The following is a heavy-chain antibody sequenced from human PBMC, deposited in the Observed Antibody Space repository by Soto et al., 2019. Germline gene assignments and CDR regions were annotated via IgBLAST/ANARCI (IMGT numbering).Heavy chain of an antibody. V-gene: IGHV1-69*01. CDR2: IIPLFGTP. Sequence: QVQLVQSGAEVKKPGSSVKVSCKASGGIFSTYAISWLRQAPGQGLEWMGGIIPLFGTPNYAQRLQGRVTITADESTSTGDMELSRLRSEDTAVYYCARDRDDYGSGNYYNRIDFWGQGTLVTVSS. CDR3: ARDRDDYGSGNYYNRIDF. D-gene: IGHD3-10*01. CDR1: GGIFSTYA. J-gene: IGHJ4*02.